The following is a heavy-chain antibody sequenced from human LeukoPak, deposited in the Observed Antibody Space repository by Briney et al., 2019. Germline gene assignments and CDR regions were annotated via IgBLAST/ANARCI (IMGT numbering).Heavy chain of an antibody. CDR2: ISSSSSYI. Sequence: GGSLRLSCAASGFTFSSYSMNWVRQAPGKGLGWVSSISSSSSYIYYADSVKGRFTISRDNAKNSLYLQMNSLRAEDTAVYYCARDRSGTLDGSDAFDIWGQGTMATVSS. V-gene: IGHV3-21*03. J-gene: IGHJ3*02. D-gene: IGHD3-10*01. CDR1: GFTFSSYS. CDR3: ARDRSGTLDGSDAFDI.